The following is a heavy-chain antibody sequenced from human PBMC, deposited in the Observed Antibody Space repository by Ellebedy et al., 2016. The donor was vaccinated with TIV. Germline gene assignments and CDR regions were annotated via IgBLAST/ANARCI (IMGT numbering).Heavy chain of an antibody. Sequence: MPSETLSLTCIVSGGSISSYYWSWIRQPPGKGLEWIGYIYYSGSTNYNPSLKSRVTISVDTSKNQFSLKLSSVTAADTAVYYCARQVVGAYYYYYGMDVWGQGTTVTVSS. CDR3: ARQVVGAYYYYYGMDV. V-gene: IGHV4-59*08. D-gene: IGHD1-26*01. CDR2: IYYSGST. J-gene: IGHJ6*02. CDR1: GGSISSYY.